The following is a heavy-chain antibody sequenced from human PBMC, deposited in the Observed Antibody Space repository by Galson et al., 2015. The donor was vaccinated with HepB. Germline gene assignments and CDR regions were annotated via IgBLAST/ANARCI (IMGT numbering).Heavy chain of an antibody. D-gene: IGHD4-17*01. CDR2: ISAYNGNT. J-gene: IGHJ6*02. Sequence: SVKVSCKASGSTFTSYGISWVRQAPGQGLEWMGWISAYNGNTNYAQKLQGRVTMTTDTSTRTAYMELRSLRSDDTAVYYCARGGNGDYGSNYYYGMDVWGQGTTVTVSS. V-gene: IGHV1-18*01. CDR3: ARGGNGDYGSNYYYGMDV. CDR1: GSTFTSYG.